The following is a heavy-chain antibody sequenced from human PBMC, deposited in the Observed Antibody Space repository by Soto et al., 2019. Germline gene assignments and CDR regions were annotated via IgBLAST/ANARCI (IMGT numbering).Heavy chain of an antibody. V-gene: IGHV3-13*01. D-gene: IGHD6-13*01. J-gene: IGHJ3*02. CDR3: ARYSIAAAGTIDSPDDAFDI. Sequence: GGSLRLSCAASGFTFSSYDMHWVRQATGKGLEWVSAIGTAGDTYYPGSVKGRFTISRENAKNSLYLQMNSLRAADTAVYYCARYSIAAAGTIDSPDDAFDIWGQGTMVTVSS. CDR1: GFTFSSYD. CDR2: IGTAGDT.